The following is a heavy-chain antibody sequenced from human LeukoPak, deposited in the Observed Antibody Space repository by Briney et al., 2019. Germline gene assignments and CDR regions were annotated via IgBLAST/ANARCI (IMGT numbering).Heavy chain of an antibody. Sequence: SETLSLTCTVSGGSISSSSYYWSWIRQPPGKGLEWIGYIYYSGSTNYNPSLKSRVTISVDTSKNRFSLKLSSVTAADTAVYYCARVPSYWGQGTLVTVSS. V-gene: IGHV4-61*01. CDR2: IYYSGST. J-gene: IGHJ4*02. CDR3: ARVPSY. CDR1: GGSISSSSYY.